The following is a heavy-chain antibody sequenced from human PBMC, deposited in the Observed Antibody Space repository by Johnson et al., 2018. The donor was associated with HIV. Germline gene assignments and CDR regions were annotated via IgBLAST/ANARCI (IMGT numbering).Heavy chain of an antibody. J-gene: IGHJ3*01. CDR2: IYSGGST. CDR3: TIPYYYDSGGYQ. Sequence: VHLVESGGGVVQSGGSLRLSCGASGFSVSNTYMNWVRQAPGKGLEWVSVIYSGGSTYYADSVRGRFTISRDNSKNTLYLQMDSLRAEDMAVYYCTIPYYYDSGGYQWGQGTMVTVSS. D-gene: IGHD3-22*01. CDR1: GFSVSNTY. V-gene: IGHV3-66*01.